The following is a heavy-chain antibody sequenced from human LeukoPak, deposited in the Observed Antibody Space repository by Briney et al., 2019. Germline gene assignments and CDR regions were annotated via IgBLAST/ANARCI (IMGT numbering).Heavy chain of an antibody. CDR2: ISSSGSTI. V-gene: IGHV3-48*03. J-gene: IGHJ4*02. CDR3: ARGSDYDYVWGSFRTSPTSIDY. CDR1: GFTFSSYE. D-gene: IGHD3-16*02. Sequence: GGSLRLSCAASGFTFSSYEMNWVRQAPGKGLEWVSYISSSGSTIYYADSVEGRFTISRDNSKNTLYLQMNSLRAEDTAVYYCARGSDYDYVWGSFRTSPTSIDYWGQGTLVTVSS.